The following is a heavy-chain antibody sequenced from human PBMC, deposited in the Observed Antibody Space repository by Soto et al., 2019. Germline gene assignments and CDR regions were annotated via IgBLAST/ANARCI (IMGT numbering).Heavy chain of an antibody. D-gene: IGHD3-10*02. CDR2: IIPIFGRS. J-gene: IGHJ5*02. CDR3: VRGKRRTMATMLGDVWFDT. CDR1: GGTFNNHA. V-gene: IGHV1-69*01. Sequence: QVQLVQSGAEVKKPGSSVKISCKASGGTFNNHAINWVRQAPGQGLEWMGGIIPIFGRSNYAQKFQVRVTINADESSRTAYMELSSRTSEDTAVDYWVRGKRRTMATMLGDVWFDTLGQGILVTVSS.